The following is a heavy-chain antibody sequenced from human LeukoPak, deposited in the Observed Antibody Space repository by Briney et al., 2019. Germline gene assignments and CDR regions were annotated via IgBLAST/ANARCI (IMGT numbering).Heavy chain of an antibody. CDR2: IKGDGSEE. Sequence: GGSLRLSCAASGFTFKTYWMTWVRQTPEKGLEWVANIKGDGSEEYYVDSVKGRFTISRDNAQDSLYLQMNSLRAEDMAVYYCGGLGTTSRYRQIDYWGQGTLVTVSS. D-gene: IGHD1/OR15-1a*01. V-gene: IGHV3-7*01. CDR3: GGLGTTSRYRQIDY. CDR1: GFTFKTYW. J-gene: IGHJ4*02.